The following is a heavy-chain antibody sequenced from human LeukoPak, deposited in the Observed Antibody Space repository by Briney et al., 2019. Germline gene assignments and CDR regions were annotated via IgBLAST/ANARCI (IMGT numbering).Heavy chain of an antibody. D-gene: IGHD3-10*01. J-gene: IGHJ6*02. CDR2: IRYDGSNK. CDR3: ARDGLYYYGSGSPDV. V-gene: IGHV3-30*02. CDR1: GFTFSSYG. Sequence: GGSLRLSCAASGFTFSSYGMHWVRQAPGKGLEWVAFIRYDGSNKYYADSVKGRFTISRDNSKNTLYLQMNSLRAEDTAVYYCARDGLYYYGSGSPDVWGQGTTVTVSS.